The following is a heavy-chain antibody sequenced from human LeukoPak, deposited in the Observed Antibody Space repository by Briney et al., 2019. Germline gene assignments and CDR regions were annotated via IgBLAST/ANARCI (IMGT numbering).Heavy chain of an antibody. J-gene: IGHJ6*03. V-gene: IGHV4-34*01. CDR1: GGSFSGYY. Sequence: SETLSLTCAVYGGSFSGYYWSWIRQPPGKGLEWIGEINHSGSTNYNPSLKSRVTISVDTSKNQFSLKLSSVTAADTAVYYCARGRLRVFPVLYCYYYMDVWGKGTTVTVSS. CDR2: INHSGST. D-gene: IGHD5-12*01. CDR3: ARGRLRVFPVLYCYYYMDV.